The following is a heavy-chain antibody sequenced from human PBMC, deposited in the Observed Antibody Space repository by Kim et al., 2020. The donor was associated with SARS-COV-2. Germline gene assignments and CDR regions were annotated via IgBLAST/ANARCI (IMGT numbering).Heavy chain of an antibody. Sequence: ASVKVSCKASGYTFSGNAINWVRQAPGQGFEWMGWINTNTGNPTYAQGFTGRFVFSLDTSVSTTYLQISGLKAEDTGGYYCASPAFTSGKEPPGYWGQGTLVTVSS. V-gene: IGHV7-4-1*02. CDR1: GYTFSGNA. CDR3: ASPAFTSGKEPPGY. D-gene: IGHD3-10*01. CDR2: INTNTGNP. J-gene: IGHJ4*02.